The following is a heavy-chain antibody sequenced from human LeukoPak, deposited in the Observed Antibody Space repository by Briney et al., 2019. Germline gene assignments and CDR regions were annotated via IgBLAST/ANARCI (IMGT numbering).Heavy chain of an antibody. V-gene: IGHV6-1*01. Sequence: SQTLSLTCAISGDTVSSNSAAWNWITQSPSRGLEWLGRTYYRSKWYHEYATSVKSRMTINPDTSKNQVSLQLKSVIPEDTAVYYCARGTNDYADPVFDSWGQGTLVTVSS. CDR2: TYYRSKWYH. CDR3: ARGTNDYADPVFDS. D-gene: IGHD4-17*01. J-gene: IGHJ4*02. CDR1: GDTVSSNSAA.